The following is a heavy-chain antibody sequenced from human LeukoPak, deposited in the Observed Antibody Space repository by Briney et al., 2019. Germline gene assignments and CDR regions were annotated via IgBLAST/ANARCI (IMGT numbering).Heavy chain of an antibody. V-gene: IGHV1-18*01. CDR1: GYTFTSYG. D-gene: IGHD3-10*01. J-gene: IGHJ6*02. CDR3: ARDRGAVPHYYYYYGMDV. Sequence: ASVKVSCKASGYTFTSYGISWVRQAPGQGLERMGWISAYNGNTNYAQKLQGRVTMTTDTSTSTAYMELRSLRSDDPAVYYCARDRGAVPHYYYYYGMDVWGQGTTVTVSS. CDR2: ISAYNGNT.